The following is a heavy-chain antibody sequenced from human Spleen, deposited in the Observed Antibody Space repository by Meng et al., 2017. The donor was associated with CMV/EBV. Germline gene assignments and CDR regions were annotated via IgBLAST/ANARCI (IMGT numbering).Heavy chain of an antibody. CDR3: ARYVVVPAATASYYYAMDV. Sequence: GGSLRLSCAASGLTLSSYSMNWVRQAPGKGLEWVSYISTSGSTIYYADSVKDRFTISRDNAKNSLYLQMNSLRAEDTAIYYCARYVVVPAATASYYYAMDVWGQGTTVTVSS. CDR1: GLTLSSYS. CDR2: ISTSGSTI. V-gene: IGHV3-48*04. D-gene: IGHD2-2*01. J-gene: IGHJ6*02.